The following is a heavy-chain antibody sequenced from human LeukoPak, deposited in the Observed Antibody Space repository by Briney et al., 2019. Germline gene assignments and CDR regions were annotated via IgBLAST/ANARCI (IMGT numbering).Heavy chain of an antibody. Sequence: PGGSLRLSCAASRIIFSEFGMSWVRQAPGKGLEWVATVVGSGVPTYYAETVQGRFTISRDNYKNTLYLQMSSLRAEDTAIYYCAKDPNGDYIGTFDIWGQGTMVIVS. CDR1: RIIFSEFG. J-gene: IGHJ3*02. V-gene: IGHV3-23*01. D-gene: IGHD4-17*01. CDR3: AKDPNGDYIGTFDI. CDR2: VVGSGVPT.